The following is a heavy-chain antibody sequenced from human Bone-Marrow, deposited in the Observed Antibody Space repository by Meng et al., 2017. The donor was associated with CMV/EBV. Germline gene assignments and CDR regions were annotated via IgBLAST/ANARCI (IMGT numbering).Heavy chain of an antibody. J-gene: IGHJ5*02. CDR1: GGSISSSSYY. Sequence: GSLRLSCIVSGGSISSSSYYWGWIRQPPGKGLEWIGSIYYSGSTYYNPSLKSRVTISVDTSKNQFSLKLSSVTAADTAVYYCAREDIVVVPAAINWFDPWGQGNLVIVTS. CDR3: AREDIVVVPAAINWFDP. D-gene: IGHD2-2*01. V-gene: IGHV4-39*07. CDR2: IYYSGST.